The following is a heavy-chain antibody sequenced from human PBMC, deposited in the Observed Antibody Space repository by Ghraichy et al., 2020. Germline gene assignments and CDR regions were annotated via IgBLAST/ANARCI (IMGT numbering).Heavy chain of an antibody. CDR2: KTFDGNKD. D-gene: IGHD1-26*01. V-gene: IGHV3-30*18. J-gene: IGHJ6*02. CDR3: AKSYGESFNYYYGMDV. Sequence: GGSLRLSCAASGFTFSRYAMHWVRQAPGKGLEWVAVKTFDGNKDYYADSVKGRFTISRDNSNNTVFLQMNSLRPEDTAVYYCAKSYGESFNYYYGMDVWGQGTTGTVSS. CDR1: GFTFSRYA.